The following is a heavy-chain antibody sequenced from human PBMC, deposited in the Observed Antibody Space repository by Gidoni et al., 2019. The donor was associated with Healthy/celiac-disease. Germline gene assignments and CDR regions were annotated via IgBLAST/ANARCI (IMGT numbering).Heavy chain of an antibody. V-gene: IGHV5-51*01. CDR1: GYNFPAYW. D-gene: IGHD2-21*02. Sequence: VCLGQSGPAVKKPGESLKISCTASGYNFPAYWIGWVRQNPGKGLEWMGPIHSGDSDTRYSPSFQGQVTISVDKSIATVFLKWNSLKASDTAVYYCARIFHCGGDCYTEVDDWGQGTLVTV. CDR2: IHSGDSDT. J-gene: IGHJ4*02. CDR3: ARIFHCGGDCYTEVDD.